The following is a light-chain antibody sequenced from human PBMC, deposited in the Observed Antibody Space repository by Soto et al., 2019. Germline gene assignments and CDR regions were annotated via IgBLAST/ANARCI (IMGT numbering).Light chain of an antibody. Sequence: EIVLTQSPATLSLSPGERATLSCRASLSISSFLAWYQQKPGQAPRLLIYGASSRATGILARFSGSGSGTDFPLTISSLEPEDFAVYYCQQRSHWPPWTFGQGTKVEIK. V-gene: IGKV3-11*01. CDR2: GAS. CDR3: QQRSHWPPWT. J-gene: IGKJ1*01. CDR1: LSISSF.